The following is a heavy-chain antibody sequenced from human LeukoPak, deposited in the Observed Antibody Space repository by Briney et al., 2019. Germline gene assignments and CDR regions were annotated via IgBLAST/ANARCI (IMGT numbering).Heavy chain of an antibody. J-gene: IGHJ4*02. CDR3: ARDIKDGTPALNY. Sequence: GGSLRLSCAASGFTFSTYWMTWVRQAPGKALEWVANIKGDGSERHYVDSVKGRFTVFRDNAKNSLYLQMNSLRVEGTAVYYCARDIKDGTPALNYWGQGTLVTVAS. CDR1: GFTFSTYW. CDR2: IKGDGSER. V-gene: IGHV3-7*03.